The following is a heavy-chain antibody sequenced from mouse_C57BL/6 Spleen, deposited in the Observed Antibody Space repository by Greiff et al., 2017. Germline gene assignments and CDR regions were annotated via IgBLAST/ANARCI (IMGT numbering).Heavy chain of an antibody. J-gene: IGHJ3*01. CDR2: IDPANGNT. V-gene: IGHV14-3*01. D-gene: IGHD1-1*01. CDR1: GFNIKNTY. CDR3: ARGIYYYGSSYPTPRAY. Sequence: EVQLQQSVAELVRPGASVKLSCTASGFNIKNTYMHWVKQRPEQGLEWIGRIDPANGNTKYAPKFQGKATITADTSSNTAYLQLSSLTSEDTAIYYCARGIYYYGSSYPTPRAYWGQGTLVTVSA.